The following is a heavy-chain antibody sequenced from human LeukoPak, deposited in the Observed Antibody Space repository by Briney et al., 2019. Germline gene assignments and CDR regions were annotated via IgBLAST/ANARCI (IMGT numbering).Heavy chain of an antibody. Sequence: SETLSLTCTVSGYSMSSGYYWGWIRQPPGKGLQWIGSIFHSGNSYYNPSLKSRLTISVDTSKNQFSLKLSSVTAADTAVYYCARHGSEWELGYWGQGTLVTVSS. CDR1: GYSMSSGYY. CDR3: ARHGSEWELGY. D-gene: IGHD1-26*01. CDR2: IFHSGNS. J-gene: IGHJ4*02. V-gene: IGHV4-38-2*02.